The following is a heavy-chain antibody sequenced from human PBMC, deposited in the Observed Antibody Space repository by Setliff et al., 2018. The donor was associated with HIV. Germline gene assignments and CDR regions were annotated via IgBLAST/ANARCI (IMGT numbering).Heavy chain of an antibody. CDR1: GFTFTNAW. V-gene: IGHV3-11*05. Sequence: PGGSLRLSCAASGFTFTNAWMNWVRQAPGKGLEWVSYISSRSSSYTNYADSVKGRFTISRDNSKNTLYLQMNSLRAEDTAVYYCARDWNGSGRAMDVWGKGTTVTVSS. D-gene: IGHD3-10*01. CDR3: ARDWNGSGRAMDV. J-gene: IGHJ6*03. CDR2: ISSRSSSYT.